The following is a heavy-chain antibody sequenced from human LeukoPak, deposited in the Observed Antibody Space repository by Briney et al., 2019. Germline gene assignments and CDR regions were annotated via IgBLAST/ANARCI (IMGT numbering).Heavy chain of an antibody. V-gene: IGHV3-30*18. Sequence: GGSLRLSCAASGFTFSSYGMHWVRQAPGKGLEWVAVISYDGSNKYYADPVKGRFTISRDNSKNTLYQQMNSLRAEDTAVYYCAKGELGMREDWGQGTLVTVSS. CDR1: GFTFSSYG. J-gene: IGHJ4*02. CDR3: AKGELGMRED. CDR2: ISYDGSNK. D-gene: IGHD7-27*01.